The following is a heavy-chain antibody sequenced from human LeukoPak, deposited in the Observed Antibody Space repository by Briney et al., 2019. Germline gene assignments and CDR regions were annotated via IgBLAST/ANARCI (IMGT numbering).Heavy chain of an antibody. CDR1: GFTFDDYG. Sequence: GGSLRLSCAASGFTFDDYGMSWVRQAPGKGLEWVSGINWNGGSTGYADSVKGRFTISRDNAKNSLYLQMNSLRAEDTALYHCARGGYCSSTSCYLGKNYYYYYMDVWGKGTTVTVSS. J-gene: IGHJ6*03. D-gene: IGHD2-2*01. CDR3: ARGGYCSSTSCYLGKNYYYYYMDV. V-gene: IGHV3-20*01. CDR2: INWNGGST.